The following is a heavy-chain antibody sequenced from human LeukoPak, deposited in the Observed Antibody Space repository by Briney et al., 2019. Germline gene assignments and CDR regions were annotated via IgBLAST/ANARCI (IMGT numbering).Heavy chain of an antibody. V-gene: IGHV4-59*01. CDR1: GGSISSYY. CDR3: ARVVFGGIPYFDY. Sequence: SETLSLTCTVSGGSISSYYWSWIRQPPGKGLECIGYIYYSGSTNYKPSLKSRVTISVDTSKNQFSLKLSSVTAADTAVYYCARVVFGGIPYFDYWGQGTLVTVSS. D-gene: IGHD1-14*01. J-gene: IGHJ4*02. CDR2: IYYSGST.